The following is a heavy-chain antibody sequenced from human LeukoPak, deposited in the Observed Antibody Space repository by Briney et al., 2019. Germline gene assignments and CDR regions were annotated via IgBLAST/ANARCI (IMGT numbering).Heavy chain of an antibody. J-gene: IGHJ6*03. CDR1: GFNVSHNY. CDR2: ISSSGSTI. CDR3: ARVRSGYYMDV. V-gene: IGHV3-11*04. Sequence: GGSLRLSCAASGFNVSHNYMTWVRQAPGKGLEWVSYISSSGSTIYYADSVKGRFTISRDNAKNSLYLQMNSLRAEDTAVYYCARVRSGYYMDVWGKGTTVTVSS. D-gene: IGHD3-10*01.